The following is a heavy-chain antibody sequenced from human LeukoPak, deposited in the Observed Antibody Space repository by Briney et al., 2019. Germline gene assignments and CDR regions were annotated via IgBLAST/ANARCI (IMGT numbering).Heavy chain of an antibody. V-gene: IGHV3-23*01. Sequence: PGGSLRLSCAASGFTFSSYAMSWVRQAPGKGLEWVSAISGSGGSTYYADSVKGRFTISRDNSKNTLYLQMNSLRAEDTAVYYCAKPTGVSGWYYYFDYWGQGTLVTVSS. J-gene: IGHJ4*02. CDR3: AKPTGVSGWYYYFDY. CDR1: GFTFSSYA. CDR2: ISGSGGST. D-gene: IGHD6-19*01.